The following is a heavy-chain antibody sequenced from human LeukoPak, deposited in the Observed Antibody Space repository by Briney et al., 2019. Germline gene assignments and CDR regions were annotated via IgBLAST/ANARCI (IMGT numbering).Heavy chain of an antibody. CDR1: GYTFTSYA. CDR2: INTNTGNP. V-gene: IGHV7-4-1*02. Sequence: ASVKVSCKASGYTFTSYAMNWVRQAPGQGLEWMGWINTNTGNPTYAQGFTGRFVFSLDTSVSTAYLPISSLKAEDTAVYYCARDLAGIGIAAAGTIAFDIWGQGTMVTVSS. J-gene: IGHJ3*02. CDR3: ARDLAGIGIAAAGTIAFDI. D-gene: IGHD6-13*01.